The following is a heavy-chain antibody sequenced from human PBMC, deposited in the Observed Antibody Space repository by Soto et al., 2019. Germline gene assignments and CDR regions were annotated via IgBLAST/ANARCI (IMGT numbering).Heavy chain of an antibody. CDR3: AKADSSSWGWRDHVTYYFDY. V-gene: IGHV3-30*18. J-gene: IGHJ4*02. CDR2: ISYDGSNK. D-gene: IGHD6-13*01. Sequence: QVHLVESGGGVVQPGRSLRLSCAASGFTFSSYGMHWVRQAPGKGLEWVAVISYDGSNKYYADSVKGRFTISRDNSKNTLYMQMNSLRAEDTAVYYCAKADSSSWGWRDHVTYYFDYWGQGTLVTVFS. CDR1: GFTFSSYG.